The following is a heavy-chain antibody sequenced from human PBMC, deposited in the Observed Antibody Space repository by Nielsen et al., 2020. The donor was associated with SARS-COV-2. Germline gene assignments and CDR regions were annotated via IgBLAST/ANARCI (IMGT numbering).Heavy chain of an antibody. V-gene: IGHV3-21*01. J-gene: IGHJ4*02. D-gene: IGHD2-15*01. CDR2: ISSSGSYM. CDR1: GISFSSYS. Sequence: GGSLRLSCAVSGISFSSYSMKWVRQAPGKGLEWVSFISSSGSYMYYADSVKGRFTISRDNAKNSLYLQMNSLRAEDTAVYYCARGPRGYCSGSSCEFDYWGQGALVTVSS. CDR3: ARGPRGYCSGSSCEFDY.